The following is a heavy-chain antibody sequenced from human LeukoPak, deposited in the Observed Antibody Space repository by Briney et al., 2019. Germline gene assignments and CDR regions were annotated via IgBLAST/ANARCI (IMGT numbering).Heavy chain of an antibody. Sequence: GGSLRLSCAASGFTFSSYGTHWVRQATGKGLEWVANIKQDGSEKYYVDSVKGRFTISRDNAKNSLYLQMSSLRSEDTAVYYCARGGFPTESGYSDYWGQGTPVTVSS. CDR3: ARGGFPTESGYSDY. CDR1: GFTFSSYG. V-gene: IGHV3-7*03. CDR2: IKQDGSEK. D-gene: IGHD3-3*01. J-gene: IGHJ4*02.